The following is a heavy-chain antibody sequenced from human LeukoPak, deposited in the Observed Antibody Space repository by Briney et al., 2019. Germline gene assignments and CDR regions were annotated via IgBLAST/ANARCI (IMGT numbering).Heavy chain of an antibody. V-gene: IGHV5-51*01. Sequence: GESLKISCKGSGYNFSRFWINWVRQLPGKGLEWMGIIYPDDSDTRYSPSFQGQVTISADKSFSTAYLQWSSLKASDTAMYYCARREWELPDFDYWGQGTLVTVSS. CDR2: IYPDDSDT. D-gene: IGHD1-26*01. J-gene: IGHJ4*02. CDR1: GYNFSRFW. CDR3: ARREWELPDFDY.